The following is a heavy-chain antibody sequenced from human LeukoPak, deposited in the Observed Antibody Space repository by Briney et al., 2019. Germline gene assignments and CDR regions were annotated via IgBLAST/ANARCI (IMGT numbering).Heavy chain of an antibody. CDR3: ARFDYGDQYWNFDL. D-gene: IGHD4-17*01. J-gene: IGHJ2*01. V-gene: IGHV3-21*01. CDR2: ISGSSRHI. CDR1: GFTFSSYC. Sequence: PGGSLRLSCIASGFTFSSYCMNWVRQAPGKGLEWVSAISGSSRHIHYLDSVKGRFTISRDNAKNSLYLQMSSVRAEDTAVYYCARFDYGDQYWNFDLWGRGTLVTVSS.